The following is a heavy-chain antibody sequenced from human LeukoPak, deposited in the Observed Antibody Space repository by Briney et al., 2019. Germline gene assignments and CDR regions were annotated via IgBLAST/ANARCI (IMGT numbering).Heavy chain of an antibody. V-gene: IGHV3-23*01. CDR2: ISGGGDTT. CDR1: GFTFISYA. J-gene: IGHJ3*02. D-gene: IGHD3-16*01. CDR3: AKSQFGGVFDGFDI. Sequence: GGSLRLSCAASGFTFISYAISWVRQTPGKGLEWVSSISGGGDTTYYADSVECRFTISRDNSKNTLYLQMNSLRAEDTAVYYCAKSQFGGVFDGFDIWGQGTMVTVSS.